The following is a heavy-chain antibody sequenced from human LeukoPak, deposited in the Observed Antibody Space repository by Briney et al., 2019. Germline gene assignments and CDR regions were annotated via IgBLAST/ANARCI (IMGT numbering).Heavy chain of an antibody. Sequence: GGSLRLSCATSGFIFSTYGMYWVRQAPGKGLEWVAFIRHDGSIKNYADSVKGRSTISRDNSKNTLYLQMNSLRAEDTAVYYCAKDSLADIDYWGQGTLVTVSS. D-gene: IGHD3-16*01. CDR1: GFIFSTYG. J-gene: IGHJ4*02. V-gene: IGHV3-30*02. CDR2: IRHDGSIK. CDR3: AKDSLADIDY.